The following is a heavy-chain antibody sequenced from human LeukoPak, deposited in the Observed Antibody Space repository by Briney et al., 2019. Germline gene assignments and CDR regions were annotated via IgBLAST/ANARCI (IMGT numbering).Heavy chain of an antibody. CDR2: ISGSGVST. J-gene: IGHJ5*02. D-gene: IGHD1-26*01. V-gene: IGHV3-23*01. Sequence: GGSLRLSCAASGFTFSSYAMSWVRQAPGKRLEWVSAISGSGVSTYYADSVKGRFTFSRDNSKNTLSLQMNSLRAEDTAVYYCAKASGSSTTNWFDPWGQGTLVTVSS. CDR1: GFTFSSYA. CDR3: AKASGSSTTNWFDP.